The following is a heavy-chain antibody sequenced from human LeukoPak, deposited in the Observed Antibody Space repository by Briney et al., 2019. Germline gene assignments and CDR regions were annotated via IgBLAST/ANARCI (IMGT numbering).Heavy chain of an antibody. D-gene: IGHD3-10*01. CDR3: ARNYGSGSYYPPPGC. V-gene: IGHV3-48*04. J-gene: IGHJ4*02. CDR1: GFTFSSYS. CDR2: ISSSSSTI. Sequence: GGSLRLSCAASGFTFSSYSMNWVRQAPGKGLEWVSYISSSSSTIYYADSVKGRFTISRDNAKNTLYLQMNSLRAEDTAVYYCARNYGSGSYYPPPGCWGQGTLVTVSS.